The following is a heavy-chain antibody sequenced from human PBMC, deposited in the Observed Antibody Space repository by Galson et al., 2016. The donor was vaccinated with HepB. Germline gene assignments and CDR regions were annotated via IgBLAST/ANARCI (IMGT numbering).Heavy chain of an antibody. Sequence: SVKVSCKASGYTFTTYAIHWVRQAPGQRLEWMGWINTGKGNTEYSQKFQGRVTFTRDTSASTVYMELNSLRAEDTAVYYCARGPLGEFQSYYFDQWGQGTLVTVSS. J-gene: IGHJ4*02. CDR3: ARGPLGEFQSYYFDQ. V-gene: IGHV1-3*04. CDR2: INTGKGNT. CDR1: GYTFTTYA. D-gene: IGHD3-16*01.